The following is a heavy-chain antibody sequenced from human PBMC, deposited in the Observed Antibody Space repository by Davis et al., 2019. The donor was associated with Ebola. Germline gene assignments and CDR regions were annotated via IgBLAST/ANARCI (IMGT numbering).Heavy chain of an antibody. D-gene: IGHD2-2*01. Sequence: PSETLSLTCTVSGGSISSGDYYWSWIRQPPGKGLEWIGYIYYSGSTYYNPSLKSRVTISVDTSKNQFSLKLSSVTAADTAVYYCARDTNTGPMDVWGKGTTVTVSS. CDR2: IYYSGST. J-gene: IGHJ6*03. CDR1: GGSISSGDYY. V-gene: IGHV4-30-4*01. CDR3: ARDTNTGPMDV.